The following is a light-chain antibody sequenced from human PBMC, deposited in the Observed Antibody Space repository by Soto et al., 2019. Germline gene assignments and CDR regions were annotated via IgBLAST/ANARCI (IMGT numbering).Light chain of an antibody. J-gene: IGLJ3*02. Sequence: QSALTQPASVSGSPGQSITISCTGPNSDVGSFNLVSWYQHHPGKAPELILYEVSQRPSGVSSRFSGSKSGNTASLTISGLQAEDEADYYCSSYAGNSPLWVFGGGTKLTVL. V-gene: IGLV2-23*02. CDR3: SSYAGNSPLWV. CDR2: EVS. CDR1: NSDVGSFNL.